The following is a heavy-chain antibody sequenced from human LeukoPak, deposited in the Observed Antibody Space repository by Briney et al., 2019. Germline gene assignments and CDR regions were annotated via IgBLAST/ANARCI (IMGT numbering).Heavy chain of an antibody. CDR1: GGSFSGYY. D-gene: IGHD3-10*01. CDR3: AKDMRFGDKYYYYYYMDV. V-gene: IGHV4-34*01. J-gene: IGHJ6*03. Sequence: SETLSLTCAVYGGSFSGYYWSWIRQPPGKGLEWIGEINHSGSTNYNPSLKSRVTISVDTSKNQFSLKLSSVTAADTAVYYCAKDMRFGDKYYYYYYMDVWGKGTTVTISS. CDR2: INHSGST.